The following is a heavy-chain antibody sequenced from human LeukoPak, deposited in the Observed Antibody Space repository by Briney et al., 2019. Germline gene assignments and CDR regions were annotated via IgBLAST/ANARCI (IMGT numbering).Heavy chain of an antibody. V-gene: IGHV3-30*02. CDR2: IRYDGSNK. J-gene: IGHJ6*03. Sequence: AGGSLRLSCAASGFTFSSYGMHWVRQAPGKGLEWVAFIRYDGSNKYYADSVKGRFTISRDNSKNTLYLQMNSLRAEDTAVYYCARDYDSSGTYMDVWGRGTTVTVSS. CDR1: GFTFSSYG. CDR3: ARDYDSSGTYMDV. D-gene: IGHD3-22*01.